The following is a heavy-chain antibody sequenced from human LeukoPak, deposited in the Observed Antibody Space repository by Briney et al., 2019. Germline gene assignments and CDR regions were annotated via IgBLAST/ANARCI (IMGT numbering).Heavy chain of an antibody. Sequence: GGSLRLSCAASGFTFSSYAMSWVRQAPGKGLEWVSAISGSGGSTYYADSVKGRFTISRDNAKNTLYLQMNSLRAEDMAVYYCARDRDYGMDVWGQGTTVTVSS. CDR2: ISGSGGST. CDR1: GFTFSSYA. J-gene: IGHJ6*02. V-gene: IGHV3-23*01. CDR3: ARDRDYGMDV.